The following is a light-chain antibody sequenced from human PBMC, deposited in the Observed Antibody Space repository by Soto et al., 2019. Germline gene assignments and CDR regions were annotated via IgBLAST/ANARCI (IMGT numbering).Light chain of an antibody. V-gene: IGKV3-15*01. CDR1: QSVTAN. Sequence: TQSPATLSVSAGERATLSCRASQSVTANLAWYQHKPGQPPRLLIFGATTRASGIPVRFSGSGSGTEFTLTISSLQSEDFAVYSCQQYSNWPWTFGQGTKVDTK. CDR3: QQYSNWPWT. J-gene: IGKJ1*01. CDR2: GAT.